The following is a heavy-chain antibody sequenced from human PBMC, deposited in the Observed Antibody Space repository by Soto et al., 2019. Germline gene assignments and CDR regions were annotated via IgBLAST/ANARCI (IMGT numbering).Heavy chain of an antibody. J-gene: IGHJ6*04. CDR3: ARDKRRWESCGYSTSYGMDA. D-gene: IGHD3-22*01. CDR2: IIPIFGTA. CDR1: GGTFSSYA. V-gene: IGHV1-69*13. Sequence: ASVKVSCKASGGTFSSYAISWVRQAPGQGLEWMGGIIPIFGTANYAQKFQGRVTITADESTSTAYMELSSLRSEDTAVYYCARDKRRWESCGYSTSYGMDAWGKETTVTVAS.